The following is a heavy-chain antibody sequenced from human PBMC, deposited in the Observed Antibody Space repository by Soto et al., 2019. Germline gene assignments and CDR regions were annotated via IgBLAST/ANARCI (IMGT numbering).Heavy chain of an antibody. Sequence: DATLVNPKQSLILTCAFSGFSLSRKGMSVSWIRQPPGKALEFLALIDCEEEKFYSPSLRTRLTVSKDTSKSQVVLTLTNVDTVDTATYYCTRSNNWNYEYYFDYWGQGTLVTVSS. D-gene: IGHD1-7*01. V-gene: IGHV2-70*01. CDR3: TRSNNWNYEYYFDY. CDR2: IDCEEEK. J-gene: IGHJ4*02. CDR1: GFSLSRKGMS.